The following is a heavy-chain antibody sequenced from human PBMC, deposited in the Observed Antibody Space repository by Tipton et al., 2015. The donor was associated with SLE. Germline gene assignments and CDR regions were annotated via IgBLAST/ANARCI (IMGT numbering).Heavy chain of an antibody. CDR1: GFTFSNYA. CDR2: ISGSGDSA. CDR3: AKWADSNWFDP. J-gene: IGHJ5*02. Sequence: SLRLSCAASGFTFSNYAMNWVRQAPGEGLEWVSGISGSGDSAYYADSVKGRFTISRDNSKNTLYLQMNSLRAEDTAVYYCAKWADSNWFDPWGQGTLVTVSS. V-gene: IGHV3-23*01.